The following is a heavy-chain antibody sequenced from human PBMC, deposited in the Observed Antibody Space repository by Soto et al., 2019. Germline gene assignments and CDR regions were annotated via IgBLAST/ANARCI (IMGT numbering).Heavy chain of an antibody. Sequence: SQTLSLPCAISGDSVSSNSAAWNWIRQSPSRGLEWLGRTYYRPKWYNDYAVSVKSRITINPDTSKNQFSPQLNSVTPEDTAVYYCARDRDSSGWRPLGYYYYGMDVWGQGTTVTVSS. J-gene: IGHJ6*02. CDR2: TYYRPKWYN. D-gene: IGHD6-19*01. CDR3: ARDRDSSGWRPLGYYYYGMDV. CDR1: GDSVSSNSAA. V-gene: IGHV6-1*01.